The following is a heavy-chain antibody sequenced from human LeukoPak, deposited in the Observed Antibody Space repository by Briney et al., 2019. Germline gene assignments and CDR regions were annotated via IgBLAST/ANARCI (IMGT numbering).Heavy chain of an antibody. CDR3: ARHPFATPFDY. CDR2: MYHTGHT. J-gene: IGHJ4*02. V-gene: IGHV4-59*08. Sequence: SETLSLTCNVSGGSISNYCWSWIRQPPGKGLEWIGYMYHTGHTMYNSSLKSRVTMSLDTSKDHFSLRLSSVTAADTAVYYCARHPFATPFDYWGPGTLVTVSS. D-gene: IGHD2-15*01. CDR1: GGSISNYC.